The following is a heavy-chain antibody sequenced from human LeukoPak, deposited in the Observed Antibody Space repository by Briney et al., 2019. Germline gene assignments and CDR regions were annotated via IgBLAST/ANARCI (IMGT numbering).Heavy chain of an antibody. CDR1: GFTFSSYG. V-gene: IGHV3-30*18. CDR2: ISYDGSNK. J-gene: IGHJ1*01. CDR3: AKDSGYSSGWPPAEYFQH. Sequence: PGGSLRLSCAASGFTFSSYGMHWVRQAPGKGLEWVAVISYDGSNKYYADSVRGRFTISRDNSKNTLYPQMNSLRAEDTAVYYCAKDSGYSSGWPPAEYFQHWGQGTLVTVSS. D-gene: IGHD6-19*01.